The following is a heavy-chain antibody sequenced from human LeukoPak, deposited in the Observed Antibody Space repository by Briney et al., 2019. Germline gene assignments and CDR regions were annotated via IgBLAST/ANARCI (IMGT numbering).Heavy chain of an antibody. CDR3: ARDITVAGNRFDY. V-gene: IGHV1-69*05. J-gene: IGHJ4*02. CDR2: IIPIFVTA. CDR1: GGTFSSYA. D-gene: IGHD6-19*01. Sequence: ASVKVSCKASGGTFSSYAISWVRQAPGQGLEWMGGIIPIFVTANYAQKFQGRVTITTDESTSTAYMELSSLRSEDTAVYYCARDITVAGNRFDYWGQGTLVTVSS.